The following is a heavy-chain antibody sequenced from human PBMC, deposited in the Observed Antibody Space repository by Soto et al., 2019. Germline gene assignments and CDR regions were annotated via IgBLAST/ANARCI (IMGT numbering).Heavy chain of an antibody. CDR1: GFSLRSSGVG. D-gene: IGHD3-10*01. J-gene: IGHJ4*02. CDR3: AHRRGFGELLC. Sequence: QITLKESGPTLVKPTQTLTLTCTFSGFSLRSSGVGVGWIRQPPGKALEWLALIYGDDNNRYSPSLKNRPTXTXDTSKNPVVLTMTDMDPVDTATYYCAHRRGFGELLCWGQGTVVTVSS. CDR2: IYGDDNN. V-gene: IGHV2-5*02.